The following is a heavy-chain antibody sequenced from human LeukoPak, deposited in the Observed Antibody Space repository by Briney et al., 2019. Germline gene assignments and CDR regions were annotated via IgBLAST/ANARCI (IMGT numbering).Heavy chain of an antibody. V-gene: IGHV3-7*01. Sequence: GGSLRLSCAASGFTFSNYWMSWVRQAPGKGLEWVANIKQDGSEKYYVDSVKGRFTISKDNAKNSLYLQMNSLRAEDTAVYYCARRGWFFDYCGQGTLVTVSS. CDR1: GFTFSNYW. D-gene: IGHD6-19*01. CDR3: ARRGWFFDY. CDR2: IKQDGSEK. J-gene: IGHJ4*02.